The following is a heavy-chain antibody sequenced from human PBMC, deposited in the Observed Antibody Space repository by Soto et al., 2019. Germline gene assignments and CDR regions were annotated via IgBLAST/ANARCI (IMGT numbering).Heavy chain of an antibody. CDR1: GYTFSGHW. CDR3: ARHGAAIWLGY. Sequence: GESLKISCKTSGYTFSGHWISWVRQVPGKGLQWMGNIDPSDSYINYNPAFRGHVTFSVDKSNSTAYLHWRSLGPSDAAIYYCARHGAAIWLGYWGQRTLVTVSS. J-gene: IGHJ4*02. V-gene: IGHV5-10-1*01. CDR2: IDPSDSYI. D-gene: IGHD6-19*01.